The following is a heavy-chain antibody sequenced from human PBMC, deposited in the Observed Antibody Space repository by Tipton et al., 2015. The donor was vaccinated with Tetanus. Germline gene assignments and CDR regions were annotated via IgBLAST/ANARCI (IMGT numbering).Heavy chain of an antibody. CDR2: ISSTSSYI. D-gene: IGHD1-26*01. J-gene: IGHJ4*02. Sequence: SLRLSCVASGFIVSSHYMSWVRQAPGKGLEWLSSISSTSSYIYYSDSVKGRFTVSRDNAKNSLSLQMKSLGDEDTAMYYCATGRTLDYWGRGTRVTVST. CDR3: ATGRTLDY. V-gene: IGHV3-21*01. CDR1: GFIVSSHY.